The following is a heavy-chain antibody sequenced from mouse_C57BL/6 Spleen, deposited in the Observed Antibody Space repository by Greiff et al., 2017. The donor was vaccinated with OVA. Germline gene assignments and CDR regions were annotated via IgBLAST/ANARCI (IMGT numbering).Heavy chain of an antibody. CDR2: INPSSGYT. CDR1: GYTFTSYT. Sequence: VKLMESGAELARPGASVKMSCKASGYTFTSYTMHWVKQRPGQGLEWIGYINPSSGYTKYNQKFKDKATLTADKSSSTAYMQLSSLTSEDSAVYYCARDYGRSEYSFDYWGQGTTLTVSS. D-gene: IGHD1-1*01. J-gene: IGHJ2*01. CDR3: ARDYGRSEYSFDY. V-gene: IGHV1-4*01.